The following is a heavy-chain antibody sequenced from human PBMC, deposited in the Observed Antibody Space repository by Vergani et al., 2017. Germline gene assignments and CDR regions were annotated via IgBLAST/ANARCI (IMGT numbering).Heavy chain of an antibody. V-gene: IGHV4-38-2*01. Sequence: QVQLQESGPGLVKPSETLSLTCAVSGYSISSGYYWGWIRQPPGKGLEWIGSSYHSGSTYYNPSLKSRVTISVDTSKNQFSLKLSSVTAADTAVYYCARLAKVLRYFDWLANYFDYWGQGTLVTVSS. CDR2: SYHSGST. J-gene: IGHJ4*02. CDR3: ARLAKVLRYFDWLANYFDY. D-gene: IGHD3-9*01. CDR1: GYSISSGYY.